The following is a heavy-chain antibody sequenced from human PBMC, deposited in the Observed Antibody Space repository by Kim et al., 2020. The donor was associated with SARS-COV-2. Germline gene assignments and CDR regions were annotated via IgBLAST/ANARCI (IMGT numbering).Heavy chain of an antibody. CDR1: GGSISSYY. D-gene: IGHD1-26*01. Sequence: SETLSLTCTVSGGSISSYYWSWIRQPPGKGLEWIGYIYYSGSTNYNPSLKSRVTISVDTSKNQFSLKLSSVTAADTAVYYCASGSYPLGAFDIWGQGTMVTVSS. CDR3: ASGSYPLGAFDI. CDR2: IYYSGST. J-gene: IGHJ3*02. V-gene: IGHV4-59*01.